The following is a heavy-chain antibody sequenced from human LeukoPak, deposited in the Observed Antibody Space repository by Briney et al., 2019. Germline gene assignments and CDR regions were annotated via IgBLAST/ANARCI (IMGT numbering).Heavy chain of an antibody. CDR1: GYTFTSYD. V-gene: IGHV1-2*02. J-gene: IGHJ4*02. CDR3: ARGGGTAAGTTVDY. CDR2: INPNSGGT. D-gene: IGHD6-13*01. Sequence: ASVKVSCKASGYTFTSYDINWVRQAPGQGLEWMGWINPNSGGTNYAQKFQGRVTMTRDTSISTAYMELSRLRSDDTAVYYCARGGGTAAGTTVDYWGQGTLVTVSS.